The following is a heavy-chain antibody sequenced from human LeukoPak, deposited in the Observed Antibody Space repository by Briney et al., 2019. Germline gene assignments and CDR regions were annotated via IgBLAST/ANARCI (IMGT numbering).Heavy chain of an antibody. D-gene: IGHD1-26*01. CDR1: GYSISSGYY. CDR2: IYHSGST. J-gene: IGHJ4*02. CDR3: AREPPGGSYYDY. V-gene: IGHV4-38-2*02. Sequence: SETLSLTCAVSGYSISSGYYWGWIRQPPGKGLEWIGSIYHSGSTYYNPSLKSRVTISVDTSKNQFSLKLSSVTAADTAVYYCAREPPGGSYYDYWGQGTLVTVSS.